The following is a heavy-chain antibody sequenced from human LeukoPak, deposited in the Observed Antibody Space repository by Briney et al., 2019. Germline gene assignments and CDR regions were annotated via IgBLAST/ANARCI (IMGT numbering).Heavy chain of an antibody. CDR1: GFTFSSYA. D-gene: IGHD2-15*01. CDR2: IIVGGGST. V-gene: IGHV3-23*01. Sequence: GGTLRLSCAASGFTFSSYAMSWVRQAPGKGLEWVSAIIVGGGSTYYADSVKGPFTISRDNSKNTLYLQMNSLRAEDTAVYYCAKDLGYCSGGSYSTFDYWGQGTLVTVSS. J-gene: IGHJ4*02. CDR3: AKDLGYCSGGSYSTFDY.